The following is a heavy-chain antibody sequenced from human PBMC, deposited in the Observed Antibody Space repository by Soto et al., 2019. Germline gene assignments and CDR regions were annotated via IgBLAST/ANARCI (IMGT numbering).Heavy chain of an antibody. J-gene: IGHJ2*01. CDR1: GGSISSGDYY. Sequence: QVQLQESGPGLVKPSQTLSLTCTVSGGSISSGDYYWSWIRQPPGKGLEWIGYIYYSGSTYYNPSLTSRVTISVDTSKNQFSLMLSSVAAADTAVYYCARENIVARYFDLWGRGTLVTVSS. V-gene: IGHV4-30-4*01. D-gene: IGHD2-15*01. CDR3: ARENIVARYFDL. CDR2: IYYSGST.